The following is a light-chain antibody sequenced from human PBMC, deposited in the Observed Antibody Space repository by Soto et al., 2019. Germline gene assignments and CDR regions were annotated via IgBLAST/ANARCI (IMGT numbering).Light chain of an antibody. CDR2: GVS. Sequence: EIVLTQSPGTLSLSPGERATLSCRASQSVSSYLAWYQQKPGQAPRLLIYGVSSRATGIPDRFSGSGSGTDFTLTISRLEPEDCAVYYCQQYVTSPLTFGGGTKVEIK. CDR1: QSVSSY. J-gene: IGKJ4*02. CDR3: QQYVTSPLT. V-gene: IGKV3-20*01.